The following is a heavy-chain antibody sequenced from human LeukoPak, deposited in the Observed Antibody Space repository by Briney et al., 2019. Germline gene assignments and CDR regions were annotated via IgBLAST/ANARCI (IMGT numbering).Heavy chain of an antibody. D-gene: IGHD3-3*01. V-gene: IGHV1-69*13. J-gene: IGHJ5*02. CDR1: GGTFSSYA. Sequence: SVKVSCKASGGTFSSYAISWVRQAPEQGLEWMGGIIPIFGTANYAQKFQGRVTITADESTSTAYMELSSLRSEDTAVYYCARRRGLYYDFWSGYFNWFDPWGQGTLVTVSS. CDR3: ARRRGLYYDFWSGYFNWFDP. CDR2: IIPIFGTA.